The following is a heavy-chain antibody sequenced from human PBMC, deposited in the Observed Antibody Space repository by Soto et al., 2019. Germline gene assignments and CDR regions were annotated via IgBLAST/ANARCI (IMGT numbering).Heavy chain of an antibody. CDR1: GFTFSSYG. Sequence: QVQLVESGGGVVQPGRSLRLSCAASGFTFSSYGMHWVRQAPGKGLEWVAVISYDGSNKYYADSVKGRFTISRDNSKNTLHLQMNSLRAEDTAVYYCAKDHPTTVVMFRGVDYWGQGTLVTVSS. CDR2: ISYDGSNK. CDR3: AKDHPTTVVMFRGVDY. D-gene: IGHD4-17*01. V-gene: IGHV3-30*18. J-gene: IGHJ4*02.